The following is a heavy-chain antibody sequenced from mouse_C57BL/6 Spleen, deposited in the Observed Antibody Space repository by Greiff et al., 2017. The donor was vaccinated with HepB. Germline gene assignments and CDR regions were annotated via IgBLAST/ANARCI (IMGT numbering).Heavy chain of an antibody. V-gene: IGHV5-16*01. CDR2: INYDGSST. CDR1: GFTFSDYY. J-gene: IGHJ3*01. D-gene: IGHD3-2*02. Sequence: EVNVVESEGGLVQPGSSMKLSCTASGFTFSDYYMAWVRQVPEKGLEWVANINYDGSSTYYLDSLKSRFIISRDNAKNILYLQMSSLKSEDTATYYCARDGAQAPFAYWGQGTLVTVSA. CDR3: ARDGAQAPFAY.